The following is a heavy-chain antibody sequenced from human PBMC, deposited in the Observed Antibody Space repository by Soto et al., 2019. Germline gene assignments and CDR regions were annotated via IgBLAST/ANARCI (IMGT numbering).Heavy chain of an antibody. J-gene: IGHJ4*02. Sequence: EVQLVESGGGLIQPGGSLRLSCAASGFTVSSNYMSWVRQAPEKGLEWVSVLYSGGTTYYADSVRGRFTISRDNSKNTLYLQMSSLRAEDTAVYYCARDQRYDSRGGFDYWGQGTLVTVSS. CDR1: GFTVSSNY. CDR2: LYSGGTT. D-gene: IGHD3-22*01. CDR3: ARDQRYDSRGGFDY. V-gene: IGHV3-53*01.